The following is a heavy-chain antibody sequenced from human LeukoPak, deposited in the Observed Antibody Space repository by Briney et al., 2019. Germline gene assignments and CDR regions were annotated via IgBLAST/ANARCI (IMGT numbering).Heavy chain of an antibody. CDR3: VKDAGPGGAAAGMTHFDY. CDR2: ISSNGGST. V-gene: IGHV3-64D*09. CDR1: GFTFSSYA. J-gene: IGHJ4*02. Sequence: RPGRSLRLSCAASGFTFSSYAMHWVRQAPGKGLEYVSAISSNGGSTYYADSVKGRFTISRDNSKNTLYLQMSSLRAEDTAVYYCVKDAGPGGAAAGMTHFDYWGQGTLVTVSS. D-gene: IGHD6-13*01.